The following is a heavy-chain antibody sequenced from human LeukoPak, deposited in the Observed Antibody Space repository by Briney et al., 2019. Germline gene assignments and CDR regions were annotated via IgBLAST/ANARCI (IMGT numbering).Heavy chain of an antibody. CDR2: VYHSGT. D-gene: IGHD2-21*01. CDR1: GYSIGSGHY. Sequence: SETLSLTCTVSGYSIGSGHYWAWIRQPPGKGLEWIRCVYHSGTYYKSSLTSRVTISMDTSKNQFSLKLTSVTAADSAFYYCARSTGGGGHDSWGQGTLVTVSS. V-gene: IGHV4-38-2*02. CDR3: ARSTGGGGHDS. J-gene: IGHJ5*01.